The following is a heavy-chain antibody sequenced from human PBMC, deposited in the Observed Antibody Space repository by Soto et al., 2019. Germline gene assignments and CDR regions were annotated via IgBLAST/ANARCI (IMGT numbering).Heavy chain of an antibody. J-gene: IGHJ3*02. CDR1: GGSISSGGYS. V-gene: IGHV4-30-2*01. Sequence: PSETLSLTCAVSGGSISSGGYSWSWLRQPPGKGLEGFGYIYHSGSTYYNPSLKSRVTISEDRSKNQFSLNMSTVTAADTAVYYCARGSKGRDGYNSGLRDAFDIWGQGTMVTVSS. CDR3: ARGSKGRDGYNSGLRDAFDI. D-gene: IGHD5-12*01. CDR2: IYHSGST.